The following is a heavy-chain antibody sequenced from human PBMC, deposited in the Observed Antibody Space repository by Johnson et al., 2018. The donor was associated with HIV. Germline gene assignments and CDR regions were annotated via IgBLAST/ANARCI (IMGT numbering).Heavy chain of an antibody. CDR2: IRSKANNYAT. V-gene: IGHV3-73*01. Sequence: VQLVESGGGLVQPGGSLKLSCAASGFTFSASGMHWVRQASGKGLEWVGHIRSKANNYATAYAAPVKGRFTISRDDSKNTAYLQMNSLKTEDTAVYYWARGGGTYAFDIWGQGTMVTVSS. J-gene: IGHJ3*02. CDR3: ARGGGTYAFDI. CDR1: GFTFSASG. D-gene: IGHD1-26*01.